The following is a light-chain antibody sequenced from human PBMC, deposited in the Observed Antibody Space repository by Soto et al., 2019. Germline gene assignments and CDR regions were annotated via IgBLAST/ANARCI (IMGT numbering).Light chain of an antibody. CDR2: DTS. V-gene: IGKV3-15*01. CDR1: QSVIIH. CDR3: QQHSNWPPIT. Sequence: ETLRPTSQGTLSVSLVSRSQISCMSSQSVIIHLAWYQQKPGQAPPLLIYDTSTRATGIPARFSGSGSGTEFTLTISSLQSEDFAVYYCQQHSNWPPITGGQGTQREIK. J-gene: IGKJ5*01.